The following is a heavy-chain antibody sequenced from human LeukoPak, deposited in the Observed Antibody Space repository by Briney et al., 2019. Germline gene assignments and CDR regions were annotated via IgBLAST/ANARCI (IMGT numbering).Heavy chain of an antibody. J-gene: IGHJ4*02. V-gene: IGHV3-48*03. Sequence: GGSLRLTCTASGFTLSSYEMNWVRQPPGKGLEWLSYITASGSTIYYADSVKGRFTISRDNAKNSLYPQMHSLRSEDTAVYYCARDAMSSVTTSPHYFDYWGQGTLVTVSS. D-gene: IGHD4-17*01. CDR3: ARDAMSSVTTSPHYFDY. CDR1: GFTLSSYE. CDR2: ITASGSTI.